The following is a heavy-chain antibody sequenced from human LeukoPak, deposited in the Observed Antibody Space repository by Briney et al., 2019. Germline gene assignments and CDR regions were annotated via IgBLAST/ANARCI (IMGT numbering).Heavy chain of an antibody. V-gene: IGHV5-51*01. CDR3: TRLPQWGGTYHFDY. D-gene: IGHD1-26*01. CDR1: GYRFTSYW. CDR2: IYPGDSDT. J-gene: IGHJ4*02. Sequence: GESLKISCKGSGYRFTSYWIGWVRQMPGKGLEWIAIIYPGDSDTRYGPSFQGQVTISADKSINTAFLQWSNLKASDTAMYYCTRLPQWGGTYHFDYWGQGTLVTVSS.